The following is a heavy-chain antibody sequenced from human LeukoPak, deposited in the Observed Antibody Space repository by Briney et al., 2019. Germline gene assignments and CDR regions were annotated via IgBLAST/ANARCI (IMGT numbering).Heavy chain of an antibody. J-gene: IGHJ4*02. V-gene: IGHV3-73*01. D-gene: IGHD5-18*01. CDR3: AGRLPMDTTMVVEY. Sequence: GGSLRLSCTASGFTFSASNMHWVRQASGKGLEWVGRIRSKANSFATAYPASMKDRFIISRDDAKNTAYLQMNSLKIEDTAVYYCAGRLPMDTTMVVEYWGQGTLVTVSS. CDR2: IRSKANSFAT. CDR1: GFTFSASN.